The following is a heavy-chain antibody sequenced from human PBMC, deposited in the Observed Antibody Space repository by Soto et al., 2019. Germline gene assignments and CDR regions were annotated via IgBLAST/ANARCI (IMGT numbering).Heavy chain of an antibody. J-gene: IGHJ6*02. CDR2: IDPSDSYT. V-gene: IGHV5-10-1*01. CDR3: ARLPYYYYGMDV. CDR1: GYSFTSCW. Sequence: GDSLKISCNCSGYSFTSCWISWVLQMPGKGLEWMGRIDPSDSYTNYSPSFRGHVTISADKSISTAYLQWSSLKASDTAMYYCARLPYYYYGMDVWGQGTTVTVSS.